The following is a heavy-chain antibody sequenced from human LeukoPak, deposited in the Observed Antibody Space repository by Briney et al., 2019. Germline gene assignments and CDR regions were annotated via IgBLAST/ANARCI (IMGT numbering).Heavy chain of an antibody. CDR1: GFSLSTSGVG. J-gene: IGHJ4*02. CDR2: IYWDDDK. V-gene: IGHV2-5*02. CDR3: AHRGTVTTRYVYFDY. Sequence: SGPTLVKPTQTLTLTCTFSGFSLSTSGVGVGWIRQPPGKALEWLALIYWDDDKRYSAPLKSRLTITKDSSKNQVVLTMTNMDVVDTATYYCAHRGTVTTRYVYFDYWGQGTLVTVSS. D-gene: IGHD4-17*01.